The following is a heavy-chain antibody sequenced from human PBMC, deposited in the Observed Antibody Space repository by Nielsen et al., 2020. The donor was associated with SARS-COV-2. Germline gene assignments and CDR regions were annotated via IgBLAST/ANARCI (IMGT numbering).Heavy chain of an antibody. V-gene: IGHV4-34*01. D-gene: IGHD3-3*01. J-gene: IGHJ4*02. CDR3: ARRGVRDFWSGHGSTSVFDY. Sequence: SETLSLTCAVYGGSFSGYYWSWIRQPPGKGLEWIGEINHSGSTNYNPSLKSRVTISIDTSKNQFSLKLSSVTAADTAVYYCARRGVRDFWSGHGSTSVFDYWGQGTLVTVSS. CDR1: GGSFSGYY. CDR2: INHSGST.